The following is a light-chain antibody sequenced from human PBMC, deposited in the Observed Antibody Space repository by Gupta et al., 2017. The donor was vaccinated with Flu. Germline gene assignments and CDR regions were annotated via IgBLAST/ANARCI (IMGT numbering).Light chain of an antibody. CDR3: RQKLQTPFT. J-gene: IGKJ3*01. V-gene: IGKV2-28*01. CDR1: QSILHSNGYNY. Sequence: DIVMTQSPLFLPVTPGEPASISCRSSQSILHSNGYNYLDWYLQKPGQSPQLLIYLGCKRASGVPDRFSGSGSGTDFTLKISRVEAEDVGVYYCRQKLQTPFTFGHGTKVDIK. CDR2: LGC.